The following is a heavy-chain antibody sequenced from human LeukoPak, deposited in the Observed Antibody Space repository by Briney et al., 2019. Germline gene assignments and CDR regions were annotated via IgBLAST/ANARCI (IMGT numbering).Heavy chain of an antibody. V-gene: IGHV5-51*01. CDR1: GYVFTSVW. D-gene: IGHD3-3*01. CDR2: IYPTNSNT. CDR3: ARRRVEVFTEN. J-gene: IGHJ4*02. Sequence: GESLKISCKASGYVFTSVWIGWVRQMPGKGLEWMAIIYPTNSNTIYSPSFEGQVTISADKSISTAYLQRSSLKASDTALYYCARRRVEVFTENWGQGTLVTVSS.